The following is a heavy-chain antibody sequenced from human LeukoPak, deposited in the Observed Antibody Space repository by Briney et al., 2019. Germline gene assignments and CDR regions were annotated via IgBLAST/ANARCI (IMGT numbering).Heavy chain of an antibody. CDR3: ATYSSLNRREFQY. D-gene: IGHD3-22*01. V-gene: IGHV3-48*01. Sequence: GGSLRLSCAASGFTFSRYSMNWVRQAPGKGLEWLSYISSGSRTIYYADSVKGRFTISRDNARNSLYLQMNSLRAEDTAVYYCATYSSLNRREFQYWGQGTLLTVSS. CDR2: ISSGSRTI. J-gene: IGHJ1*01. CDR1: GFTFSRYS.